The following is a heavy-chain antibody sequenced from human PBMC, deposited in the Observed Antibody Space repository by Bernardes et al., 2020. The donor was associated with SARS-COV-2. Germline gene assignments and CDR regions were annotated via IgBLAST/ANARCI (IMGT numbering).Heavy chain of an antibody. D-gene: IGHD6-19*01. CDR2: INPNSGGT. CDR3: ARDLGSGWYADY. J-gene: IGHJ4*02. V-gene: IGHV1-2*02. CDR1: GYTFTGYY. Sequence: ASVKVSCKASGYTFTGYYMHWVRQAPGQGLEWMGWINPNSGGTNYAQKFQGRVTMTTDTSTSTAYMELRSLRSDDTAVYYCARDLGSGWYADYWGQGTLVTVSS.